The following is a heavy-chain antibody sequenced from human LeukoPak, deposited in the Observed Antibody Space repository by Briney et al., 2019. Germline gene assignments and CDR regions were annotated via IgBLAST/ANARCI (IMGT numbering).Heavy chain of an antibody. CDR2: ISDSGGST. D-gene: IGHD5-24*01. J-gene: IGHJ4*02. V-gene: IGHV3-23*01. Sequence: PGGSLRLSCAASGFTFRIYAMRWVRQAPGKGLEWVSAISDSGGSTYYVESVKGRFTISRDGSKNTLYLQMNSLRAEDTAIYYCAKDVYNKAFDYWGQGTLVTVSS. CDR1: GFTFRIYA. CDR3: AKDVYNKAFDY.